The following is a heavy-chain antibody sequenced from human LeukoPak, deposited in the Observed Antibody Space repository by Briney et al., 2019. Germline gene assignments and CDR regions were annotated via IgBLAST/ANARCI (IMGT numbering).Heavy chain of an antibody. J-gene: IGHJ5*02. CDR1: GFTFDDYA. D-gene: IGHD2-2*01. CDR3: AKEAFNCSSTSCYGVGWFDP. V-gene: IGHV3-9*03. CDR2: ISWNSGSI. Sequence: PGRSLRLSCAASGFTFDDYAMHWVRQAPGKGLEWVSGISWNSGSIGYADSVKGRFTISRDNAKNSLYLQMNSLRAEDMVLYYCAKEAFNCSSTSCYGVGWFDPWGQGTLVTVSS.